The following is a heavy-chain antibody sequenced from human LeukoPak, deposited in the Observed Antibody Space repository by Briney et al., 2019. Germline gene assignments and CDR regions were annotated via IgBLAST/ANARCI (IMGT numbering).Heavy chain of an antibody. CDR3: ARSHGITMVRGVSLGAFDI. D-gene: IGHD3-10*01. CDR2: IIPIFGTA. V-gene: IGHV1-69*13. CDR1: GGIFSSYA. J-gene: IGHJ3*02. Sequence: ASVKVSCKASGGIFSSYAISWVRQAPGQGLEWMGGIIPIFGTANYAQKFKGRVTITADESTSTAYMELSSLRSEDTAMYYCARSHGITMVRGVSLGAFDIWGQGTMVTVSS.